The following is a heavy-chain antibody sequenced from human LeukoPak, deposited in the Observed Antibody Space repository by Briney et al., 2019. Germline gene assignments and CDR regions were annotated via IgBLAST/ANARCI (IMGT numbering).Heavy chain of an antibody. J-gene: IGHJ4*02. CDR2: ISGGGEST. V-gene: IGHV3-48*03. D-gene: IGHD5-24*01. CDR1: GFTFSSYE. Sequence: QPGGSLRLSCAASGFTFSSYEMSWVRHAPGRGLEWVPHISGGGESTVYPDAVKGRFTISRDNAKNSLYLQMNSLRVEDTGVYYCARRSGRRYEYWGQGVLVTVSP. CDR3: ARRSGRRYEY.